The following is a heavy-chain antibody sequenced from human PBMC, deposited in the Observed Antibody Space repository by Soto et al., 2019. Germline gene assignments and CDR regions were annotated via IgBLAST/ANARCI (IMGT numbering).Heavy chain of an antibody. Sequence: WGSVRLSGAASGFIVSSDAMSWVRKAPGKGLEWVSAISGSGGSTYYADSVKGRFTISRDNSKNTLYLQMNSLRAEDTAVYYCAKVRQRYNWNFVLTQDYYFDYWGQGTLVTVSS. CDR1: GFIVSSDA. V-gene: IGHV3-23*01. CDR3: AKVRQRYNWNFVLTQDYYFDY. J-gene: IGHJ4*02. CDR2: ISGSGGST. D-gene: IGHD1-7*01.